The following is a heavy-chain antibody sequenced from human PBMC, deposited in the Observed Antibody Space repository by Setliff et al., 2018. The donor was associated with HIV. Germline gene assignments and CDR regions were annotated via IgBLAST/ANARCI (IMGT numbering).Heavy chain of an antibody. V-gene: IGHV4-61*02. J-gene: IGHJ3*02. D-gene: IGHD3-10*01. Sequence: PSETLSLTCTVSGGSISSGSYYWSWMRQPAGTGLEWIGRIYSSGSTNYNPSLRSRVTILEDASKKQISLKLSSVTAADTAVYYCARTMWLGTHDAFDIWVQGTMVTVSS. CDR3: ARTMWLGTHDAFDI. CDR2: IYSSGST. CDR1: GGSISSGSYY.